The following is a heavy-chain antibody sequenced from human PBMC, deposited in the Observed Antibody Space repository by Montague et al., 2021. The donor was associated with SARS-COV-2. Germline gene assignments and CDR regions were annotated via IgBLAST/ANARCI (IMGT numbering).Heavy chain of an antibody. CDR3: ARGRVDTTMILVAFTGAAHYFDS. D-gene: IGHD3-22*01. J-gene: IGHJ4*02. V-gene: IGHV4-34*01. CDR2: VNHSGRI. Sequence: SETLSLTCAVYGGSFSDYYWTWIRQSPGKGLEWLGEVNHSGRINYNPSLKSRITISVDTSKNQFSLRLRSVTAADTAVYYCARGRVDTTMILVAFTGAAHYFDSWGQGTLVSVSS. CDR1: GGSFSDYY.